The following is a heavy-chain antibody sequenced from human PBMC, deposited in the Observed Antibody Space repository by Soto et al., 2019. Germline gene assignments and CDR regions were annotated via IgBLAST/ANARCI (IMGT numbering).Heavy chain of an antibody. D-gene: IGHD3-10*01. CDR2: ISGSGGST. V-gene: IGHV3-23*01. CDR1: GFTFSSYA. Sequence: GGSLRLSCAASGFTFSSYAMSWVRQAPGKGLEWVSAISGSGGSTYYADSVKGRFTISRDNSKNTLYLQMNSLRAEDTAVYYCAKTITMVRGVNLPRFNFDYWGQGTLVTVSS. CDR3: AKTITMVRGVNLPRFNFDY. J-gene: IGHJ4*02.